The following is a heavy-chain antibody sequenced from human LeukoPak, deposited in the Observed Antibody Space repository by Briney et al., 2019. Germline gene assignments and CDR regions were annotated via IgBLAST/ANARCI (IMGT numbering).Heavy chain of an antibody. CDR2: IYYSGST. J-gene: IGHJ3*02. D-gene: IGHD3-22*01. Sequence: SQTLSLTCTVSGGSISSGGYYWSWIRQHPGKGLEWIGYIYYSGSTYYNPSLKSRVTISVDTSKNQFSLKLSSVTAADTAVYYCARGNRYPYYYDSSGYSDIWGQGTMVTVSS. CDR1: GGSISSGGYY. V-gene: IGHV4-31*03. CDR3: ARGNRYPYYYDSSGYSDI.